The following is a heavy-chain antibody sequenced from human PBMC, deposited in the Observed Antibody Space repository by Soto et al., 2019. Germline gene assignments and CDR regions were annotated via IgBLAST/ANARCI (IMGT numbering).Heavy chain of an antibody. J-gene: IGHJ4*02. Sequence: EVLLVESGGGLVKPGGSLRLSCEASGFTFSSYSMNWVRQAPGKGLEWVSSISTSGRFISYADSVKGRFTISRDNAKNSLYLQMNNRRAGGAAVYYCVRITWTTVAPKYFDYWGQGTLVTVSS. CDR2: ISTSGRFI. V-gene: IGHV3-21*01. CDR3: VRITWTTVAPKYFDY. D-gene: IGHD4-4*01. CDR1: GFTFSSYS.